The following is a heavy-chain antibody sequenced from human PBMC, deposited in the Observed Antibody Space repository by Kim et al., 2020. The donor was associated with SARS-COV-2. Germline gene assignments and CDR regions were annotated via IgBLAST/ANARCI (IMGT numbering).Heavy chain of an antibody. V-gene: IGHV1-2*04. D-gene: IGHD3-10*01. CDR1: GYTFTGYY. CDR2: INPNSGGT. J-gene: IGHJ6*02. Sequence: ASVKVSCKASGYTFTGYYMHWVRQAPGQGLEWMGWINPNSGGTNYAQKFQGWVTMTRDTSISTAYMELSRLRSDDTAVYYCARDRIGRDSEITMVRGVIGPDSYYYYYGMDVWGQGTTVTVSS. CDR3: ARDRIGRDSEITMVRGVIGPDSYYYYYGMDV.